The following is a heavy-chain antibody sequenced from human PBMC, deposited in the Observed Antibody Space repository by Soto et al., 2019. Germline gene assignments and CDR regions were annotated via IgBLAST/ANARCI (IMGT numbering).Heavy chain of an antibody. J-gene: IGHJ4*02. D-gene: IGHD3-22*01. Sequence: ASVKVSCKASGYTFTGYYMHWVRQAPGQGLEWMGWINPNSGGTNYVQKFQGRVTMTRDTSISTAYMELSRLRSDDTAVYYCARNYYDGSGYSDYWGQGTLVTVSS. CDR3: ARNYYDGSGYSDY. V-gene: IGHV1-2*02. CDR1: GYTFTGYY. CDR2: INPNSGGT.